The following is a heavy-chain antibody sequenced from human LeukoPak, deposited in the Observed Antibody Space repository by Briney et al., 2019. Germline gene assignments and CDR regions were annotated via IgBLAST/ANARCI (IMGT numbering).Heavy chain of an antibody. CDR1: GFTFSSYG. D-gene: IGHD3-10*01. J-gene: IGHJ6*03. CDR2: ISWNSGSI. Sequence: PGGSLRLSCAASGFTFSSYGMHWVRQAPGKGLEWVSGISWNSGSIVYADSVKGRFTISRDNAKNSLYLQMNSLRAEDTAVYYCAREGVRTSRDYYYYYMDVWGKGTTVTISS. V-gene: IGHV3-9*01. CDR3: AREGVRTSRDYYYYYMDV.